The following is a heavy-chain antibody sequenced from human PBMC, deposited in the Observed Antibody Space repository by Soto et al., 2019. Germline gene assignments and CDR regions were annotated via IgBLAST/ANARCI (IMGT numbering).Heavy chain of an antibody. V-gene: IGHV3-21*01. Sequence: GGSLRLSCVASGFMFTKSTMNWVRQAPGKGLEWFSSITSASDYIFYADSVKGRFTISRDNANNSLYLQMNSLRAEDTAVYYCARVGTGSSTPLDIWGQGTMVTVSS. CDR3: ARVGTGSSTPLDI. J-gene: IGHJ3*02. CDR2: ITSASDYI. D-gene: IGHD3-9*01. CDR1: GFMFTKST.